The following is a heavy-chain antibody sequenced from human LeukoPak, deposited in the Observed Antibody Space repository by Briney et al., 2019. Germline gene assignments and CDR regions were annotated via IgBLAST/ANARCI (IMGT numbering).Heavy chain of an antibody. CDR2: INPSGGSA. Sequence: GASVKVSCKASGYTFSIYNMHWVRQAPGQGLEWMGIINPSGGSASDAQKFQGRLTMTRDTSTSTLYMELSSLRSEDTAVYYCARARVLYDSSGYHPWGQGILVTVSS. CDR3: ARARVLYDSSGYHP. V-gene: IGHV1-46*01. D-gene: IGHD3-22*01. CDR1: GYTFSIYN. J-gene: IGHJ5*02.